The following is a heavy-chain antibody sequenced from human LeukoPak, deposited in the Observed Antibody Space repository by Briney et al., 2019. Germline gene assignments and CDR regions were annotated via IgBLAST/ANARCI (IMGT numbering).Heavy chain of an antibody. J-gene: IGHJ4*02. CDR2: ISAYNGDI. CDR3: ARVGRDYGGNRFSDY. Sequence: ASVKVSCKASGYTFTSSGVSWVQQAPGQGLEWMGWISAYNGDINYAQKFQGRVTMTTDTSTSTAYMELRSLRSDDTAIYYCARVGRDYGGNRFSDYWGQGTLVTVSS. D-gene: IGHD4-23*01. CDR1: GYTFTSSG. V-gene: IGHV1-18*01.